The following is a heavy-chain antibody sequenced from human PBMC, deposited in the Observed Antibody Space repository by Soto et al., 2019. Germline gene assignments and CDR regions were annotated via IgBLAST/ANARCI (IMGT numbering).Heavy chain of an antibody. D-gene: IGHD2-15*01. CDR1: GFTFSTFA. Sequence: GVLRLSCVASGFTFSTFAMSWVRQVPGKGLEWVSGISDGGRFTYYADSVKGRFTISRDDSKNTVYLQMNSLRGDDTAIYYCAKAAGINYFDFWGQGSLVTVSS. J-gene: IGHJ4*02. V-gene: IGHV3-23*01. CDR3: AKAAGINYFDF. CDR2: ISDGGRFT.